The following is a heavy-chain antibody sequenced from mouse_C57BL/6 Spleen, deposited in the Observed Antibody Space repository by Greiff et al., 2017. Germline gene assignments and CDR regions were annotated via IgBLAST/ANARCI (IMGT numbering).Heavy chain of an antibody. CDR2: ISSGSSTI. Sequence: EVHLVESGGGLVKPGGSLKLSCAASGFTFSDYGMHWVRQAPEKGLEWVAYISSGSSTIYYADTVKGRFTISRDNAKNTLFLQMTSLRSEDTAMYYCASIVGYAMDDWGKGTSVTVSS. V-gene: IGHV5-17*01. CDR1: GFTFSDYG. CDR3: ASIVGYAMDD. J-gene: IGHJ4*01.